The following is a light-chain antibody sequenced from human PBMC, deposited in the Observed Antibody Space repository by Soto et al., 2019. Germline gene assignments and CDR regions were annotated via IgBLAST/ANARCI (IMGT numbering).Light chain of an antibody. CDR1: QSVSSY. V-gene: IGKV3-11*01. CDR2: DAS. Sequence: EIVLTQSPATLSLSPGERATLSCRASQSVSSYLAWYQQKPGQAPRLLIYDASNRATGIPARFSGSGSWTDFTLTIRSLEPEDSAVYYWQQRSNWPPTFGQGTKLEIK. CDR3: QQRSNWPPT. J-gene: IGKJ2*01.